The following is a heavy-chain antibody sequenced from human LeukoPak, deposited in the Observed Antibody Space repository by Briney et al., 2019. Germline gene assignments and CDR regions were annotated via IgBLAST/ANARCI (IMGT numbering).Heavy chain of an antibody. V-gene: IGHV1-69*13. CDR1: GYTFTSYG. D-gene: IGHD3-22*01. CDR2: IIPVFGTA. J-gene: IGHJ4*02. Sequence: ASVKVSCKASGYTFTSYGINWVRQAPGQGLEWMGGIIPVFGTATYVQKFQGRVTITADESTSTAYMELSSLRSEDTAVYYCARAPIPYYYDSSAYYSDYWGQGTLVTVSS. CDR3: ARAPIPYYYDSSAYYSDY.